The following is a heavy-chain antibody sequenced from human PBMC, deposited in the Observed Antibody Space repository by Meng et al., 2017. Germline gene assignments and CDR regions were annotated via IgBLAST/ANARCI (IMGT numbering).Heavy chain of an antibody. J-gene: IGHJ3*02. CDR2: IYPGDSDT. CDR1: GYRFTSYW. D-gene: IGHD3-9*01. V-gene: IGHV5-51*01. Sequence: GESLKIPCKGPGYRFTSYWIGWVRQMPGKGLEWMGIIYPGDSDTRYSPSFQGQVTISADKSISTAYLQWSSLKASDTAMYYCARAVHYDILTGSSAFDIWGQGTMVTVSS. CDR3: ARAVHYDILTGSSAFDI.